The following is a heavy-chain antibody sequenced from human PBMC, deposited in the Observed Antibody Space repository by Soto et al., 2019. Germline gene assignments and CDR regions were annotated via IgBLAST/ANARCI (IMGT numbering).Heavy chain of an antibody. Sequence: EVQLVEFGGGLVQPGGSLRLSCAASEFTFEDFGMHWVRQVPGKGLEWVSGIDWNSVVSDYADSVKGPFTISRDNARHSLSLQMHTLRPEDTALYFCVKGDNPWTTEPAGFDSWGRASRVCVSS. V-gene: IGHV3-9*01. D-gene: IGHD4-17*01. J-gene: IGHJ4*02. CDR2: IDWNSVVS. CDR1: EFTFEDFG. CDR3: VKGDNPWTTEPAGFDS.